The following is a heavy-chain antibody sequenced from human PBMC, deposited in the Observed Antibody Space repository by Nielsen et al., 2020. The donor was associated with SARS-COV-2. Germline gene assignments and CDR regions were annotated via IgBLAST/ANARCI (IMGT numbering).Heavy chain of an antibody. D-gene: IGHD4-11*01. CDR2: ISWSGVNT. CDR1: GFTFYDFA. J-gene: IGHJ4*02. V-gene: IGHV3-9*01. Sequence: GGSLRLSCAASGFTFYDFAMHWVRRPPGKGLQWVSTISWSGVNTAYADSVKGRFTISRDNAKNSLFLQMDSLRPEDTGFYFCARETSDYSNSAIDYWGQGILVSVSS. CDR3: ARETSDYSNSAIDY.